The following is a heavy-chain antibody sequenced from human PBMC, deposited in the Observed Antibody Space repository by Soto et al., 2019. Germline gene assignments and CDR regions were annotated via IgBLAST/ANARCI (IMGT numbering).Heavy chain of an antibody. CDR2: VYYSGGA. CDR3: TRDGDGRMTTNPYYYYGMDV. Sequence: PSETLSRTCTVPGGSISGYYWSWIRQPPGKGLEWIGNVYYSGGAKYNPSVKRRVSISVDTSKNQFSLNLSSVTAADTAVYYCTRDGDGRMTTNPYYYYGMDVWGPGITVTVSS. CDR1: GGSISGYY. V-gene: IGHV4-59*01. D-gene: IGHD2-21*02. J-gene: IGHJ6*02.